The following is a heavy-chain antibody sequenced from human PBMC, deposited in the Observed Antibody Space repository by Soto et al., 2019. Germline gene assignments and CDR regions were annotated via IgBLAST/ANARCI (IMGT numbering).Heavy chain of an antibody. V-gene: IGHV1-8*01. CDR1: GYTFTSYD. CDR3: ARDPLIAAADAY. D-gene: IGHD6-13*01. Sequence: ASVKVSCKASGYTFTSYDINWVRQATGQGLEWMGWMNPNSGNTGYAQKFQGRVTMTRNTSISAAYMELSSLRAEDTAVYYCARDPLIAAADAYWGQGTLVTVSS. CDR2: MNPNSGNT. J-gene: IGHJ4*02.